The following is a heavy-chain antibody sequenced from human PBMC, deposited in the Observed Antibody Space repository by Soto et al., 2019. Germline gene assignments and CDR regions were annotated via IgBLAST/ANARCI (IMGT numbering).Heavy chain of an antibody. V-gene: IGHV4-59*08. CDR1: GGSISSYY. CDR3: ARRYGYSFDY. Sequence: QVQLQESGPGLVKPSETLSLTCTVSGGSISSYYWSWIRQPPGKGLEWIGYIYYSGGTNYNPSLKSRVNISVDTSKNQFSLKLSSVTAADTAVYYCARRYGYSFDYWGQGTLVTVSS. D-gene: IGHD1-1*01. CDR2: IYYSGGT. J-gene: IGHJ4*02.